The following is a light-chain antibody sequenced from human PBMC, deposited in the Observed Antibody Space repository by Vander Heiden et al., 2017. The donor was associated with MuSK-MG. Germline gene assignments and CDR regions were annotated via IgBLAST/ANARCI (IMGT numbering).Light chain of an antibody. J-gene: IGKJ4*01. Sequence: DIVMTQSPDSLAVSLGERATINCKSSQSVLYSSNHKNYLAWYQQKPGQPPKLLIYWASTRESGVLDRFSGSGSGTDFTLTISSLQAEDVAVYYCRQDDSTPLTFGGWTKVEIK. CDR3: RQDDSTPLT. CDR2: WAS. CDR1: QSVLYSSNHKNY. V-gene: IGKV4-1*01.